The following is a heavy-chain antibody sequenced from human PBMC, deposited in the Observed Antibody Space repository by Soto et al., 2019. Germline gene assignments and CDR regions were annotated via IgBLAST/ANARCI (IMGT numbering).Heavy chain of an antibody. J-gene: IGHJ3*02. D-gene: IGHD3-9*01. CDR2: IYYSGST. CDR3: ARGETYYDILTGYTQADAFDI. CDR1: GGSISSYY. Sequence: SETLSLTCTVSGGSISSYYWSWIRQPPGKGLEWIGYIYYSGSTNYNPSLKSRVTISVDTSKNQFSLKLSSVTAADTAVYYCARGETYYDILTGYTQADAFDIWGQGTMVTVSS. V-gene: IGHV4-59*01.